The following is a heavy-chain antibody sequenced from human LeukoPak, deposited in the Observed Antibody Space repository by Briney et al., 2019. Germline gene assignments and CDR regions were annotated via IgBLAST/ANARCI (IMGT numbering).Heavy chain of an antibody. Sequence: GASVKVSCRASGYTFSSNDINWVRQATGQGLEWMGWMNPHSGNTGYAQKFQGRVTITTDESTSTAYMELSSLRSEDTAVYYCARQITMIRSGYYNVGWFDPWGQGTLVTVSS. D-gene: IGHD3-22*01. J-gene: IGHJ5*02. CDR3: ARQITMIRSGYYNVGWFDP. V-gene: IGHV1-8*01. CDR1: GYTFSSND. CDR2: MNPHSGNT.